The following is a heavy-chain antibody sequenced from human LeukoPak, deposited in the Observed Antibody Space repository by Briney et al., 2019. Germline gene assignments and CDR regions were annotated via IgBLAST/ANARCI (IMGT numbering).Heavy chain of an antibody. CDR1: GYTFTAKY. CDR3: APNSGYSSGWFMG. Sequence: ASVKVSCKASGYTFTAKYLHWVRQAPGQGLEWMGWVNPNSGGRTYAQKFQGRVAMTSDTSINTAYMELETLTSDDTAVYYCAPNSGYSSGWFMGWGQGTLVIVSS. D-gene: IGHD6-19*01. V-gene: IGHV1-2*02. CDR2: VNPNSGGR. J-gene: IGHJ4*02.